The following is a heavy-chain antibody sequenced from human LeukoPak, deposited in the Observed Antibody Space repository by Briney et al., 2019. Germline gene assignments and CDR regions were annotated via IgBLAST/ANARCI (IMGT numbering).Heavy chain of an antibody. D-gene: IGHD3-16*01. Sequence: PGGSLRLSCAASGFTFSNYDIHWVRQAPGEGLEWVAVISYDGSNKYYADSVKGRFTISRDNSKNTLYLQMNSLRAEDTAVYYCAKXITFGGVSLSDYWGQGTLVTVSS. CDR1: GFTFSNYD. V-gene: IGHV3-30*18. CDR3: AKXITFGGVSLSDY. CDR2: ISYDGSNK. J-gene: IGHJ4*02.